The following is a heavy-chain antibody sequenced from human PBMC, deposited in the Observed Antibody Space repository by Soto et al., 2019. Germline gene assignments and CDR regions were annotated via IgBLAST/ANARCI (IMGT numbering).Heavy chain of an antibody. J-gene: IGHJ4*02. Sequence: GESLKISCKGVGYKFSSAWIGWVRQMPGKGLEWTGIIKPGTSDIRDSPSCRGHATISADEAVSTAYLQWSSLKASDTAMYYCARQLSHLCDSWGQGTLVIVSS. CDR1: GYKFSSAW. CDR2: IKPGTSDI. CDR3: ARQLSHLCDS. V-gene: IGHV5-51*01.